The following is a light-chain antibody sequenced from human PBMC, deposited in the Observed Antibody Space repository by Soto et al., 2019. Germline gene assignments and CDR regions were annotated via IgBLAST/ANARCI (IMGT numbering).Light chain of an antibody. CDR1: QSISSW. CDR3: QQYNSYSTT. V-gene: IGKV1-5*03. CDR2: KMS. J-gene: IGKJ1*01. Sequence: DIQITQSPSTLSASVGDRVTITCRASQSISSWVAWYQQKPGKAPKLLIYKMSSLESGVPSRFSGSGSGTEFTLTISSLQPDDFAHYYCQQYNSYSTTFGQGTKVEIK.